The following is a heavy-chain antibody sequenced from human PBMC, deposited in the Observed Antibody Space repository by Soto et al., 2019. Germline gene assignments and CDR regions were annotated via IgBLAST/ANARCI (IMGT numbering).Heavy chain of an antibody. CDR2: ISGSGGST. CDR3: AKDRVSSIAVAGVMVNWFDP. V-gene: IGHV3-23*01. Sequence: GGSLRHSCAASGFTFSSYAMSWVRQAPGKGLEWVSAISGSGGSTYYADSVKGRFTISRDNSKNTLYLQMNSLRAEDTAVYYCAKDRVSSIAVAGVMVNWFDPWGQGTLVTVSS. CDR1: GFTFSSYA. D-gene: IGHD6-19*01. J-gene: IGHJ5*02.